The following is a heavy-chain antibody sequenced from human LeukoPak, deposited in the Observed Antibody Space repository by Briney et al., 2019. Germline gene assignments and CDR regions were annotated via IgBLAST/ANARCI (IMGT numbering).Heavy chain of an antibody. J-gene: IGHJ5*02. Sequence: SETLSLTCTVSGGSISSYYWSWIRQPPGKGLEWIGYIYYSGSTNYNPSLKSRVTISVDTSKNQFSLKLSSVTAADTAVYYCARGGLLWFGEPKLNWFDPWGQGTLVTVSS. V-gene: IGHV4-59*12. CDR2: IYYSGST. CDR3: ARGGLLWFGEPKLNWFDP. CDR1: GGSISSYY. D-gene: IGHD3-10*01.